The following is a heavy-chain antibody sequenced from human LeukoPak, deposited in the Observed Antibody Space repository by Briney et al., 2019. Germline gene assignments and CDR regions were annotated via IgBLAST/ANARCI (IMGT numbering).Heavy chain of an antibody. D-gene: IGHD1-20*01. CDR3: AKATRSYNWNDGWDY. V-gene: IGHV4-4*07. CDR2: IYTSGST. CDR1: GGSISSYY. J-gene: IGHJ4*02. Sequence: SETLSLTCTVSGGSISSYYWSWIRQPAGKGLEWIGRIYTSGSTNYNPSLKSRVTMSVDTSKNQFSLKLSSVTAADTAVYYCAKATRSYNWNDGWDYWGQGTLVTVSS.